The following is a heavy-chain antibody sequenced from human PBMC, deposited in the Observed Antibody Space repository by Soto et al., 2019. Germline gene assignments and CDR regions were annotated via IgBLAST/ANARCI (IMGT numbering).Heavy chain of an antibody. Sequence: PGGSLRLSCAASGFTFSSYAMHWVRQAPGKGLEWVAVISYDGSNKCYADSVKGRFTISRDNSKNTLYLQMNSLRAEDTAVYYCARDTYYYDSSGYYHWGQGTLVTVSS. CDR1: GFTFSSYA. CDR2: ISYDGSNK. V-gene: IGHV3-30-3*01. CDR3: ARDTYYYDSSGYYH. D-gene: IGHD3-22*01. J-gene: IGHJ5*02.